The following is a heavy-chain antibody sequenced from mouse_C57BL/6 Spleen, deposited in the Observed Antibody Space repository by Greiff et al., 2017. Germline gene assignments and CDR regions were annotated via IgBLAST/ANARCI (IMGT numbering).Heavy chain of an antibody. Sequence: EVKLEESGEGLVKPGGSLKLSCAASGFTFSSYAMSWVRQTPEKRLEWVAYISSGGDYIYYADTVKGRFTISRDNARNTLYLQMSSLKSEDTAMYYGTRAGGSGYGGFDYWGQGTTLTVSS. V-gene: IGHV5-9-1*02. D-gene: IGHD1-1*01. J-gene: IGHJ2*01. CDR3: TRAGGSGYGGFDY. CDR2: ISSGGDYI. CDR1: GFTFSSYA.